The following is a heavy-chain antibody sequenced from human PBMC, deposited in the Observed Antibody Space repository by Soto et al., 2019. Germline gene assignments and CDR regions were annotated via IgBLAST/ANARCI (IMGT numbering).Heavy chain of an antibody. CDR3: AKALVMTMVRGVLNYFDY. D-gene: IGHD3-10*01. CDR1: GFTFSSYA. CDR2: ISGSGGST. V-gene: IGHV3-23*01. Sequence: PGGSLRLSCAASGFTFSSYAMSWVRQAPGKGQEWVSAISGSGGSTYYADSVKGRFTISRDNSKNTLYLQMNSLRAEDTAVYYCAKALVMTMVRGVLNYFDYWGQGTLVTVYS. J-gene: IGHJ4*02.